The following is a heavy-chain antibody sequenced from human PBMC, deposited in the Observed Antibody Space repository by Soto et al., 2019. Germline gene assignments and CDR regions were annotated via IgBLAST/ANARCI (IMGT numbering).Heavy chain of an antibody. CDR2: ITDSGKST. V-gene: IGHV3-23*01. CDR1: GFTFGKSA. CDR3: AKAVLDRGVDS. Sequence: GGSLRLSCAASGFTFGKSAMTWVRHTPGQGLQYVSSITDSGKSTYYTDCVRGRFIISRDNSKNILFLQMNSLRAEDTAVYFCAKAVLDRGVDSWGQGTLVTSPQ. J-gene: IGHJ4*02.